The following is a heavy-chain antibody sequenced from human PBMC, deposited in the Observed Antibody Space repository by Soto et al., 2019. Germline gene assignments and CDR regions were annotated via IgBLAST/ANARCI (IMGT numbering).Heavy chain of an antibody. J-gene: IGHJ2*01. V-gene: IGHV4-31*02. CDR3: ARERRGVFWYFDL. CDR2: IYYTGST. Sequence: WIWIRHHPGKGLEWLGYIYYTGSTYYNPSLKSRLTISVDTSKNQFSLRLNSMSAADSAVYYCARERRGVFWYFDLWGRGTLVTVSS. D-gene: IGHD1-26*01.